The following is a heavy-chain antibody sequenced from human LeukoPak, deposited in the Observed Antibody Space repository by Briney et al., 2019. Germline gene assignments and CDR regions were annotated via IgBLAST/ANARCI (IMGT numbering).Heavy chain of an antibody. D-gene: IGHD5-12*01. CDR1: GGSISNYY. J-gene: IGHJ4*02. CDR3: AGSGEWLLDY. CDR2: IYYSGST. Sequence: SETLSLTCTVSGGSISNYYWGWIRQPPGKGLEWIGYIYYSGSTNYNPSLKSRVTISVDTSKNQFSLKLSSVTAADTAVYYCAGSGEWLLDYWGQGTLVTVSS. V-gene: IGHV4-59*01.